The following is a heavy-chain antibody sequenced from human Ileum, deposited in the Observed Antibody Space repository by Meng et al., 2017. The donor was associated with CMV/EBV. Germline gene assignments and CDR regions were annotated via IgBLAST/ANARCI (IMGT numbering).Heavy chain of an antibody. V-gene: IGHV3-30*02. D-gene: IGHD5-12*01. CDR2: IRFDGSNK. CDR1: GFTFTSYG. CDR3: AKDQYSGYRLGGYFSDF. Sequence: GGSLRLSCAASGFTFTSYGMHWVRQAPGKGLEWVAFIRFDGSNKYYADSVKGRFTISRDNSKNTLYLQMNSLRAEDTAVYYFAKDQYSGYRLGGYFSDFWGQGTLVTVSS. J-gene: IGHJ4*02.